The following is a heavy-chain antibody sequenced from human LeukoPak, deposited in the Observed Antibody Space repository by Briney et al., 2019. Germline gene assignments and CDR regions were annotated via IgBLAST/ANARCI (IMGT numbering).Heavy chain of an antibody. CDR3: AKAGYSYPSVPYFQH. J-gene: IGHJ1*01. V-gene: IGHV3-21*04. D-gene: IGHD5-18*01. CDR1: GFTFSSYS. Sequence: PGGSLRLSCAASGFTFSSYSMNWVRQAPGKGLEWVSSISSSSSYIYYADSVKGRFTISRDNAKNSLYLQMNSLRAEDTALYYCAKAGYSYPSVPYFQHWGQGTLVTVSS. CDR2: ISSSSSYI.